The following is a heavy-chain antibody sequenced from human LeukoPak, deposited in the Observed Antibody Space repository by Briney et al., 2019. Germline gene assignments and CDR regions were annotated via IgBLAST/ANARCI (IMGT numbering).Heavy chain of an antibody. V-gene: IGHV3-48*03. CDR1: GFTFRSYD. J-gene: IGHJ4*02. CDR3: ARDLYGSGRFFDY. CDR2: ISSGSSI. Sequence: PGGSLRLSCAASGFTFRSYDMSWVRQAPGKGLEWVSYISSGSSIYYADYVKGRFTISRDNVENSLYLQMNSLRAEDTAVYYCARDLYGSGRFFDYWGQGTLVTVSS. D-gene: IGHD3-10*01.